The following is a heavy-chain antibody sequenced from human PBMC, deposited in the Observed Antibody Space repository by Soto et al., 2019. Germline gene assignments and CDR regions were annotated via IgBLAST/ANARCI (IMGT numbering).Heavy chain of an antibody. Sequence: QLVQSGAEVKKPGASVKVSCKASGYSFTNYDISWVRQAPGQGLEWMAWISAHNGNKHYAEKFQGRVSTTTDTPTSTAYMEVRTLKTDDTAVYYCARGLLAYFGMDVWGQGTTVTVS. CDR1: GYSFTNYD. D-gene: IGHD1-26*01. V-gene: IGHV1-18*01. CDR3: ARGLLAYFGMDV. CDR2: ISAHNGNK. J-gene: IGHJ6*02.